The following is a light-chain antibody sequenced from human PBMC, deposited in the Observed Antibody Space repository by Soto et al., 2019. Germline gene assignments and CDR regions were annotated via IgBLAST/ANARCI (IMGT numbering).Light chain of an antibody. J-gene: IGLJ3*02. Sequence: QSALTQPRSVSGSPGQSVTISCTGTSSDVGDYNYVSWYQQHPGKAPKFMIYDVNKRPSGVPDRFSGSKSGNTASLTISGLQAEDEADYYCCSYAGSYTLWVFGGGTQLTVL. V-gene: IGLV2-11*01. CDR2: DVN. CDR1: SSDVGDYNY. CDR3: CSYAGSYTLWV.